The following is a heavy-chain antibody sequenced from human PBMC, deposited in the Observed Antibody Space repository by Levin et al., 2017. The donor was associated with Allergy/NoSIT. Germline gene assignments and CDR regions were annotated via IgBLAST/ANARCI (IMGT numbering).Heavy chain of an antibody. CDR1: GFTFSTYA. CDR2: ISPGGGIT. V-gene: IGHV3-23*01. Sequence: ASVKVSCTASGFTFSTYAMNWVRQAPGKGLDWVGAISPGGGITYYADSVRGRFTVSRDNSKNTLYLQMNSLRGEDTAVYYCTKNGRNFPADCWGQGILVTVSS. CDR3: TKNGRNFPADC. J-gene: IGHJ4*02. D-gene: IGHD1-14*01.